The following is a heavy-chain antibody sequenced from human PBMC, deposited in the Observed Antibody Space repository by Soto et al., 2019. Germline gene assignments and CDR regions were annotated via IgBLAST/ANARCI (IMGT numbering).Heavy chain of an antibody. D-gene: IGHD3-10*02. CDR1: GGSISSSNW. Sequence: SETLSLTCAVSGGSISSSNWWSWVRQPPGKGLEWIGEIYHSGSTNYNPSLKSRVTISVDKSKNQFSLKLSSVTAADTAVYYCASVRGGSYYAMDVWGQGTTVT. CDR3: ASVRGGSYYAMDV. J-gene: IGHJ6*02. V-gene: IGHV4-4*02. CDR2: IYHSGST.